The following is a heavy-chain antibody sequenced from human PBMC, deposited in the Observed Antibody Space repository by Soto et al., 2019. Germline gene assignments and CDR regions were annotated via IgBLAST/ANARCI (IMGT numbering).Heavy chain of an antibody. CDR2: IIPIFGTA. CDR1: GGTFSSYA. V-gene: IGHV1-69*13. D-gene: IGHD6-13*01. CDR3: AREIVLAAAGTRPPRMDV. Sequence: GASVKVSCKASGGTFSSYAISWVRQAPGQGLEWMGGIIPIFGTANYAQKLQGRVTITADESTSTAYMELSSLRSEDTAVYYCAREIVLAAAGTRPPRMDVWGQGTTVTVSS. J-gene: IGHJ6*02.